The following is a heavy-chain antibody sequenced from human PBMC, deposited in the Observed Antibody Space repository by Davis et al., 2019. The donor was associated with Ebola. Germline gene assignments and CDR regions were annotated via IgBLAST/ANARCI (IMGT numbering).Heavy chain of an antibody. Sequence: MPSETLSLTCTVSGGSISSYYWSWIRQPPGKGLEWIGYIYYSGRTNYNPSLKSRVTMSVDTSKNHFSLKLTSVTAADTAVYYCARTYNTDWYWWFDPWGQGTLVTVSS. V-gene: IGHV4-59*01. D-gene: IGHD2-21*02. J-gene: IGHJ5*02. CDR2: IYYSGRT. CDR1: GGSISSYY. CDR3: ARTYNTDWYWWFDP.